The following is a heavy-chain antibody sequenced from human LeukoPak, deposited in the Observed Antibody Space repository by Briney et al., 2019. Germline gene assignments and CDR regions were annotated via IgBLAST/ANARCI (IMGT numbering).Heavy chain of an antibody. V-gene: IGHV4-59*01. D-gene: IGHD5-18*01. J-gene: IGHJ4*02. CDR2: VYTDGRT. CDR1: GGSISPYF. Sequence: SETLSLTCTVSGGSISPYFWSWIRQPPGKGLEWIGYVYTDGRTKENPSLKSRVTLSADTSKNQLSLRLSSVTAADTAVYYCTTIKRGNIFGYFDFWGQGILVTVSS. CDR3: TTIKRGNIFGYFDF.